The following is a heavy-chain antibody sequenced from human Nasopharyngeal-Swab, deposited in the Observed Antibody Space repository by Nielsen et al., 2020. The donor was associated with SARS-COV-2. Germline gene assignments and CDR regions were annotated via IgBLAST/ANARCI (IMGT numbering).Heavy chain of an antibody. CDR3: ARDGGDRATIFGVVIPYYMDV. J-gene: IGHJ6*03. CDR2: ISAYNGNT. Sequence: GGSLRLSCTGSGYTFTSYGISWVRQAPGQGLEWMGWISAYNGNTNYAQKLQGRVTMTTDTSTSTAYMELRSLRSDDTAVYYCARDGGDRATIFGVVIPYYMDVWGKGTTVTVSS. V-gene: IGHV1-18*04. CDR1: GYTFTSYG. D-gene: IGHD3-3*01.